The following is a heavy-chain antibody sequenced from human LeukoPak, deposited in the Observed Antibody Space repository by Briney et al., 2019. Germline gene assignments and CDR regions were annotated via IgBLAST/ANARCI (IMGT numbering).Heavy chain of an antibody. Sequence: SVKVSCKASGGTFSSYAISWVRQAPGQGLEWMGGIILIFGTANYAQKFQGRVTITADESTSTAYMELSSLRSEDTAVYYCASSYSSSWYFDYWGQGTLVTVSS. J-gene: IGHJ4*02. CDR2: IILIFGTA. V-gene: IGHV1-69*01. D-gene: IGHD6-13*01. CDR1: GGTFSSYA. CDR3: ASSYSSSWYFDY.